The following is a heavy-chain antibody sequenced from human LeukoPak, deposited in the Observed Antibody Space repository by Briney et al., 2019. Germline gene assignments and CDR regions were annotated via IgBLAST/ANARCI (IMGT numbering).Heavy chain of an antibody. V-gene: IGHV4-34*01. D-gene: IGHD3-3*02. Sequence: SETLSVTCVVSDESFSIYSWSWIRQAPGKGLEWLAEISHSGRTNYNPSLNSRLTISIDRSTIRSSLRLSSVTAADTAVYYCARRVLGAYGDYFDYWGQGTLVTVSS. CDR2: ISHSGRT. CDR1: DESFSIYS. CDR3: ARRVLGAYGDYFDY. J-gene: IGHJ4*02.